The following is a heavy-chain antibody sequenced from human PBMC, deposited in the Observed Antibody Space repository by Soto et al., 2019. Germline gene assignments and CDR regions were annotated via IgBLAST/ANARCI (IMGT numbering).Heavy chain of an antibody. J-gene: IGHJ6*02. CDR1: GFTITTYG. Sequence: QVQLVESGGGVVQPGRSLRLSCAASGFTITTYGIHWVRQAPGKGLEWVAVTWFDGSNKYYADSVKGRFTVSRDNSRNTLYLQMNSLRAEDTAVYYCARDLGGLTGRGGMDVWGQGTTVTVSS. D-gene: IGHD3-9*01. V-gene: IGHV3-33*01. CDR2: TWFDGSNK. CDR3: ARDLGGLTGRGGMDV.